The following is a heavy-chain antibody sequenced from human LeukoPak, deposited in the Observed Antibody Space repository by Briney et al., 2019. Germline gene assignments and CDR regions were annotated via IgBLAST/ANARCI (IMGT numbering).Heavy chain of an antibody. D-gene: IGHD6-19*01. V-gene: IGHV3-9*01. CDR1: GFTFDDYA. J-gene: IGHJ6*02. Sequence: GGSLRLSCAASGFTFDDYAMHWVRQAPGKGLEWVSGISWNSGSIGYADSVKGRFTISRDNAKNSLYLQMNSLRAEDTALYYCAKIAVAGTSYYYYYGMDVWGQGTTVTVSS. CDR3: AKIAVAGTSYYYYYGMDV. CDR2: ISWNSGSI.